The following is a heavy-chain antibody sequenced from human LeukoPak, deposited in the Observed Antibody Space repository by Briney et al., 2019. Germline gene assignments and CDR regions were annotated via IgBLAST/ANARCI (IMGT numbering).Heavy chain of an antibody. CDR1: GFTFSGFW. Sequence: GGSLRLSCAVSGFTFSGFWMSWSRQAPGKGLEWVASINSDGSEGYYADVVKGRFTISRDNAKNSLYLQINSLRAEDAAVYYCARSGFSNMGCWGQGTLVTVSS. CDR2: INSDGSEG. D-gene: IGHD2/OR15-2a*01. J-gene: IGHJ4*02. CDR3: ARSGFSNMGC. V-gene: IGHV3-7*03.